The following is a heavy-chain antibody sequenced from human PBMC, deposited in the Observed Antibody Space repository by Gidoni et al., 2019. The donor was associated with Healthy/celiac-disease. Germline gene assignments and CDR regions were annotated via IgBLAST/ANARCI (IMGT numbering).Heavy chain of an antibody. CDR1: GDSVSRNSAA. CDR2: TYYRSKWYN. CDR3: AREVYYDFWSGQRDAFDI. J-gene: IGHJ3*02. V-gene: IGHV6-1*01. Sequence: QVQLQQSGPGLVKPSQTLSLTCAISGDSVSRNSAAWNWIRQSPSRGLEWLGRTYYRSKWYNDYAVSVKSRITINPDTSKNQFSLQLNSVTPEDTAVYYCAREVYYDFWSGQRDAFDIWGQGTMVTVSS. D-gene: IGHD3-3*01.